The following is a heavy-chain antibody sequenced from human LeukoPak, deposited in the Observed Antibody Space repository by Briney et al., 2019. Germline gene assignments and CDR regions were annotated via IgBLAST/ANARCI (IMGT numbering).Heavy chain of an antibody. J-gene: IGHJ4*02. V-gene: IGHV3-7*01. CDR2: IKQDGSEK. CDR3: ARDWGGSSLGYQLLAY. D-gene: IGHD2-2*01. Sequence: AGGSLRLSCAASGFTFSSYWMSWVRQAPGKGLEWVANIKQDGSEKYYVDSVKGRFTISRDNAKNSLYLQMNSLRAEDTAVYYCARDWGGSSLGYQLLAYWGQGTLVTVSS. CDR1: GFTFSSYW.